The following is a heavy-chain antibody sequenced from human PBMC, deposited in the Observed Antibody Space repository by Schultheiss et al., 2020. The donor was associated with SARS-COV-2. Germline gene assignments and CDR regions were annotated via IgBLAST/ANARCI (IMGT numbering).Heavy chain of an antibody. V-gene: IGHV4-30-4*02. CDR1: GGSISSGDYY. Sequence: SETLSLTCTVSGGSISSGDYYWSWIRQPPGKGLEWIGYIYYSGSTYYNPSLKSRVTISVDTSKNQFSLNLESVTVVDTAVYYCARDLGSGYPGWLNPWGQGILVTVSS. CDR3: ARDLGSGYPGWLNP. J-gene: IGHJ1*01. D-gene: IGHD3-22*01. CDR2: IYYSGST.